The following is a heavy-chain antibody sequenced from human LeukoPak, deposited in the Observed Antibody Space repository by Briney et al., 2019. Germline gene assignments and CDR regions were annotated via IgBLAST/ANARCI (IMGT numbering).Heavy chain of an antibody. V-gene: IGHV1-2*02. CDR2: INPNSGGT. CDR1: GYTFTDYY. CDR3: ARDHCTSSGCYEYYYYGMDV. J-gene: IGHJ6*02. Sequence: ASVKVSCKASGYTFTDYYLRWVRQAPGQGLEWMRWINPNSGGTNSAQKFQGRVTMTRDTSVSTAYMELSRLRSDDTAVYYCARDHCTSSGCYEYYYYGMDVWGQGTTVTVSS. D-gene: IGHD2-2*01.